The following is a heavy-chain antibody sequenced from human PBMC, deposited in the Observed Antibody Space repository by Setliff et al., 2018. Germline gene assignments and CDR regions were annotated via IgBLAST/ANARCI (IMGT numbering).Heavy chain of an antibody. J-gene: IGHJ6*02. CDR1: GFSFSDYY. CDR3: ARDGVSYAMDV. V-gene: IGHV3-11*04. Sequence: PGGSLRLSCAASGFSFSDYYMSWVRQAPGKGLEWLSKISGSGITIFYADSVRGRFTISRDNAMNSLYLQMNNLRAEDTALYSCARDGVSYAMDVWGHGTTVTVSS. CDR2: ISGSGITI.